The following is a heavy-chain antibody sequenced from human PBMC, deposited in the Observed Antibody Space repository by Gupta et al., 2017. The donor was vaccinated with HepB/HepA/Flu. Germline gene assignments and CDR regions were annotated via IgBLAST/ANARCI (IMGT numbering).Heavy chain of an antibody. CDR3: ARDPIRRDGYNYDY. CDR1: GLTFSDYY. CDR2: ITSSGDTI. Sequence: QVHLVESGGGLVKPGGSLRLSCAASGLTFSDYYMVWICQAPGKGLEWISHITSSGDTIYYTDSVKGRFTISRDNAKNSLYLQMNSLGAEDTAVYYCARDPIRRDGYNYDYWGQGTLVTVSS. D-gene: IGHD5-24*01. V-gene: IGHV3-11*01. J-gene: IGHJ4*02.